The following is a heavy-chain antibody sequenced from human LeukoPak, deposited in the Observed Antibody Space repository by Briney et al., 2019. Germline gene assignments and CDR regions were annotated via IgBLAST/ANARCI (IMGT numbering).Heavy chain of an antibody. CDR3: ARENTIYCSGGSCYSSSPADY. D-gene: IGHD2-15*01. CDR2: IIPIFGTA. CDR1: GGTFSSYA. J-gene: IGHJ4*02. Sequence: ASVKVSCKASGGTFSSYAISWVRQAPGQGLEWMGRIIPIFGTANYAQKFQGRVTITTDESTSTAYMKLSSLRSEDTAVYYCARENTIYCSGGSCYSSSPADYWGQGTLVTVSS. V-gene: IGHV1-69*05.